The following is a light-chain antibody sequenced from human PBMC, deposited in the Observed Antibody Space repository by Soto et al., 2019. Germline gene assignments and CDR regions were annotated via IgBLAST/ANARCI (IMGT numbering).Light chain of an antibody. CDR1: QDISNL. Sequence: DIQMTQSPSSVSASVGDTVTITCRASQDISNLLAWYQQLPGKAPQLLIYAASTLQGGVPSRFSGSRSATDFTLTISSLQPEDFETYFCQQAKSFPLTFGGGTKVEI. J-gene: IGKJ4*01. CDR2: AAS. CDR3: QQAKSFPLT. V-gene: IGKV1-12*01.